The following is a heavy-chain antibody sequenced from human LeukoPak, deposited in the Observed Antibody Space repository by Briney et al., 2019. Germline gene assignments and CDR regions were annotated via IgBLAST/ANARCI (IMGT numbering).Heavy chain of an antibody. Sequence: PSETLSLTCTVSGGSISNKNFYWGWIRQPPGKGLEWVGSIYFTGSTYYHPSLESRVTISVDTSKNQFSLKVSAVTAAGTAVYHCAKSRGRGSFDPWGQGTLVIVSS. D-gene: IGHD5-24*01. CDR3: AKSRGRGSFDP. J-gene: IGHJ5*02. CDR2: IYFTGST. V-gene: IGHV4-39*01. CDR1: GGSISNKNFY.